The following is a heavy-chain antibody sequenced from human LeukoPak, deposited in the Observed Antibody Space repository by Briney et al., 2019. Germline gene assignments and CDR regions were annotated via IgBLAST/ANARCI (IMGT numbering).Heavy chain of an antibody. Sequence: GGSLRLSCAASGFTFSSYGMHWVRQAPGKGLEWVAYIQYDGSNEQYADSVKGRFSISRDSSKNILYLQMNSLRAEDTAVYYCAKEAGYSSGWYNWFDPWGQGTLVTVSS. CDR3: AKEAGYSSGWYNWFDP. J-gene: IGHJ5*02. D-gene: IGHD6-19*01. V-gene: IGHV3-30*02. CDR2: IQYDGSNE. CDR1: GFTFSSYG.